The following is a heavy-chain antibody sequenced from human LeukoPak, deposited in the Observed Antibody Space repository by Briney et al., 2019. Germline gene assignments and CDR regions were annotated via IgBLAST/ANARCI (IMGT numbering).Heavy chain of an antibody. CDR3: AKDIRGDGYNSRFDY. CDR1: GFAFDDDA. V-gene: IGHV3-43*02. J-gene: IGHJ4*02. CDR2: ISGDGGRT. D-gene: IGHD5-24*01. Sequence: GGALRLSCPASGFAFDDDAMHWVRQAPRTGLEGVSLISGDGGRTYYALPVKGRFTISRDNSKNSLSLQMNSLRTDDPALYYCAKDIRGDGYNSRFDYWGQGTLVTVSP.